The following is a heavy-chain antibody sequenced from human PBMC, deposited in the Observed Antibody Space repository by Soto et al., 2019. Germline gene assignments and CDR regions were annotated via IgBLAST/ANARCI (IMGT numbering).Heavy chain of an antibody. J-gene: IGHJ5*02. CDR1: GYTFTNYG. D-gene: IGHD3-10*01. CDR2: ISAYNGNT. CDR3: ARGVGSGSYYNQYNWFDP. V-gene: IGHV1-18*01. Sequence: QVQLVQSGAEVKKPGASVKVSCKASGYTFTNYGISWVRQAPGQGLEWMGWISAYNGNTKYAQKLQGRVTMTTDTSTRPAYMALRCLRSDYTAVYYCARGVGSGSYYNQYNWFDPWGQGTLVTVSS.